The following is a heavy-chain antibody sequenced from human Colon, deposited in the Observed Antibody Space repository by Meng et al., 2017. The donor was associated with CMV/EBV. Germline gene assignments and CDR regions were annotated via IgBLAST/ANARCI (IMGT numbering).Heavy chain of an antibody. D-gene: IGHD1-1*01. J-gene: IGHJ4*02. V-gene: IGHV1-2*02. CDR3: IRENWYYDY. CDR2: MLPKTGAL. CDR1: GYTFPPYY. Sequence: VPSWGEGNKPGAPGKSSGKASGYTFPPYYIHWVRQAPGQGLEWVGCMLPKTGALDYAQKFRGRITLTTDTSITTAYMELSGLTSDDTAVYYCIRENWYYDYWGLGTLVTVSS.